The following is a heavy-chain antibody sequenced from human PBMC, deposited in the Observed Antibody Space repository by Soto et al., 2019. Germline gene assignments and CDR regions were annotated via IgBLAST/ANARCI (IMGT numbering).Heavy chain of an antibody. J-gene: IGHJ4*02. CDR3: VRDWTWGFDY. CDR2: ISKSSGSI. Sequence: GWSLRLSCAASGFTFSSYAMSWVRQAPGKGLEWISYISKSSGSISYADSVRGRFIVSRENAKNSLYLQMTSLRDEDTAIYYCVRDWTWGFDYWGQGALVTVSS. V-gene: IGHV3-48*02. CDR1: GFTFSSYA. D-gene: IGHD3-16*01.